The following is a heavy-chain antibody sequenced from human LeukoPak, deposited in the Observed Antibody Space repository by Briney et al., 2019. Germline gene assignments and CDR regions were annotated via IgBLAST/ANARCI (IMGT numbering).Heavy chain of an antibody. V-gene: IGHV1-58*02. D-gene: IGHD3-10*01. J-gene: IGHJ3*02. CDR2: IVVGSGNT. CDR3: ARDSRRIITMVRGAQMLGNAFDI. Sequence: ASVKVSCKASGFTFTSSAMQWVRQARGQRLEWIGWIVVGSGNTNYAQKFQERVTITRDMSTSTAYMELSSLRSEDTAVYYCARDSRRIITMVRGAQMLGNAFDIWGQGTMVTVSS. CDR1: GFTFTSSA.